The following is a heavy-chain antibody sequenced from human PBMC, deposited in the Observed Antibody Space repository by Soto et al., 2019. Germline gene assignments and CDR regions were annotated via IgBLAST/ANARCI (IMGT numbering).Heavy chain of an antibody. V-gene: IGHV4-59*01. Sequence: QVQLQESGPGLVKPSETLSLTCSGSGGSISSYYWSWIRQPPGKGLEWIGYIYYSGSTNYNPSLKIRATISVDTSTNPFSLKLSSVTAADTAVYYCARRYGGNFDYWGQGTLVTVSS. CDR3: ARRYGGNFDY. CDR1: GGSISSYY. CDR2: IYYSGST. D-gene: IGHD3-16*01. J-gene: IGHJ4*02.